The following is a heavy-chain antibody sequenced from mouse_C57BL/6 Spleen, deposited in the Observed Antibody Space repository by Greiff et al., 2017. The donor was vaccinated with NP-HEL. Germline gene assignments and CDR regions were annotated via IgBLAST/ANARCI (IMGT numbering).Heavy chain of an antibody. V-gene: IGHV1-15*01. D-gene: IGHD1-1*01. CDR1: GYTFTDYE. CDR3: TKKEYYGKDY. Sequence: VQLQQSGAELVRPGASVTLSCKASGYTFTDYEMHWVKQTPVHGLEWIGAIDPETGGTAYNQKFKGKAILTADKSSSTAYMELRSLTSEDSAVYYCTKKEYYGKDYWGQGTTLTVSS. CDR2: IDPETGGT. J-gene: IGHJ2*01.